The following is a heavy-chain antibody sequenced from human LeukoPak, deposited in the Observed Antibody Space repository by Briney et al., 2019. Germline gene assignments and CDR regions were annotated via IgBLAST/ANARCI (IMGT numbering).Heavy chain of an antibody. V-gene: IGHV4-34*01. J-gene: IGHJ6*02. CDR1: GGSFSGYY. CDR2: VNHSGST. Sequence: SETLSLTCAVYGGSFSGYYWSWIRQPPGKGLEWIGEVNHSGSTNYNPSLKSRVTISVDTSKNQFSLKLSSVTAADTAVYYCARGGGLDVWGQGATVTVSS. CDR3: ARGGGLDV.